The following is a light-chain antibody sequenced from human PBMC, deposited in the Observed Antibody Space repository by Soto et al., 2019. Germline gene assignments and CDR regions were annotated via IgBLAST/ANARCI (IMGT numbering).Light chain of an antibody. Sequence: EIVMTQSPATLSVSPGERATLSCRASQSISSNLAWFQQKPGQAPRLLLYGASTKATGIPRRFSSSGSGTDATLTIRSLRSEGFAVYYCQQYNYGPLFGQGPKLEI. CDR1: QSISSN. J-gene: IGKJ2*01. CDR3: QQYNYGPL. CDR2: GAS. V-gene: IGKV3-15*01.